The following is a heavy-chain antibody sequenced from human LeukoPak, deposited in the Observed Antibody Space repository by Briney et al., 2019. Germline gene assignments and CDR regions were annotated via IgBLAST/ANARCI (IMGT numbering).Heavy chain of an antibody. J-gene: IGHJ4*02. V-gene: IGHV3-23*01. D-gene: IGHD5-12*01. Sequence: GGSLRLSCAASGFTFSSYAMSWVRQAPGKGLEWVSAISGSGGSTYYADSAKGRFTISRDNSKNTLYLQMNSLRAEDTAVYYCANLGGRLIVATTGGYFDYWGQGTLVTVSS. CDR2: ISGSGGST. CDR3: ANLGGRLIVATTGGYFDY. CDR1: GFTFSSYA.